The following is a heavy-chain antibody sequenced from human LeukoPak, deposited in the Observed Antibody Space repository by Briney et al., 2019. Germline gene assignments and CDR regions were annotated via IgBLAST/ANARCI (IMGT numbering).Heavy chain of an antibody. V-gene: IGHV1-69*05. Sequence: GASVKVSCKAFGGTFSSYAISWVRQAPGQGLEWMGGIIPIFGTANYAQKFQGRVTITTDESTSTAYMELSSLRSEDTAVYYCAQRPYCSSTSCYPFVWGQGTLVTVSS. J-gene: IGHJ4*02. CDR3: AQRPYCSSTSCYPFV. CDR2: IIPIFGTA. D-gene: IGHD2-2*01. CDR1: GGTFSSYA.